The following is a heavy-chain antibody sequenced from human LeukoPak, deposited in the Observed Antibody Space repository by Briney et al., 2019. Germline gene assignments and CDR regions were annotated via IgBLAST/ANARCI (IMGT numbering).Heavy chain of an antibody. V-gene: IGHV1-18*01. D-gene: IGHD3-10*01. J-gene: IGHJ4*02. CDR3: ARDERWFGELWAFDY. CDR1: GYTFTSYG. CDR2: ISAYNGNT. Sequence: ASVKVSCKASGYTFTSYGISWARQAPGQGLEWMGWISAYNGNTNYAQKLQGRVTMTTDTSTSTAYMELRSLRSDDTDVYYCARDERWFGELWAFDYWGQGTLVTVSS.